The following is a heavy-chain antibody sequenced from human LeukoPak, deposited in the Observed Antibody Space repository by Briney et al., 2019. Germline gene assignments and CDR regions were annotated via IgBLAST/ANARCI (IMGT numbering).Heavy chain of an antibody. CDR1: GFTFSSYA. D-gene: IGHD3-10*01. Sequence: GGSLRLSCAASGFTFSSYAMHWVRQAPGKGLEWVAVISYDGSNKYYADSVKGRFTISRDNSKNTLYLQMNSLRAEDTAVYYCARVGGSGSYCDYWGQGTLVTVSS. J-gene: IGHJ4*02. CDR2: ISYDGSNK. V-gene: IGHV3-30*04. CDR3: ARVGGSGSYCDY.